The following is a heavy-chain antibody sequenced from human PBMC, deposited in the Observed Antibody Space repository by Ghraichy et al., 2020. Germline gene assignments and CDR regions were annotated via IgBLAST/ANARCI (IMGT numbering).Heavy chain of an antibody. J-gene: IGHJ6*02. CDR1: GFTFSSYG. V-gene: IGHV3-33*01. CDR3: ARERGEDYYYGMDV. CDR2: IWYDGSNK. Sequence: GGSLRLSCAASGFTFSSYGMHWVRQAPGKGLEWVAVIWYDGSNKYYADSVKGRFTISRDNSKNTLYLQMNSLRAEDTAVYYCARERGEDYYYGMDVWGQGTTVTVSS.